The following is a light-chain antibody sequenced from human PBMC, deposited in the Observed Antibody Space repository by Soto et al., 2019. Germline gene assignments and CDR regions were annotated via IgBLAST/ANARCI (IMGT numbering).Light chain of an antibody. CDR2: GAS. J-gene: IGKJ3*01. CDR1: QSVSSN. Sequence: EIVMTQSPATLSVSPGERATLSCRASQSVSSNLAWYQQKPGQAPRLLIYGASTRATGIPARFSGGGSGTDFTITISSLQSADFAVYYCQQYNNWPFTFGPGTKVDI. CDR3: QQYNNWPFT. V-gene: IGKV3-15*01.